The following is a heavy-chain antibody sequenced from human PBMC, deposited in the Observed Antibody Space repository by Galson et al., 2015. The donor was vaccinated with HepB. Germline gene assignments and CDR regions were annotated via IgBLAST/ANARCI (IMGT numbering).Heavy chain of an antibody. CDR1: GFTFSSYG. CDR3: ARVALTAMVSGGMDV. D-gene: IGHD5-18*01. V-gene: IGHV3-30*03. Sequence: SLRLSCAASGFTFSSYGMHWVRQAPGKGLEWVAVISYDGSNKYYADSMKGRFTISRDNSKNTLYLQMNSLRAEDTAVYYCARVALTAMVSGGMDVWGQGTTVTVSS. J-gene: IGHJ6*02. CDR2: ISYDGSNK.